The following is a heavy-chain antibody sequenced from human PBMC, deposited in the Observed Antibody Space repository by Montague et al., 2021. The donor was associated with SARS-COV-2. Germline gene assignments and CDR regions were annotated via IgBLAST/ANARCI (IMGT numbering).Heavy chain of an antibody. J-gene: IGHJ4*02. V-gene: IGHV4-34*12. D-gene: IGHD4-23*01. Sequence: SETLSLTCAVYGGSFSGYYWTWIRQSPGKGLEWIAEIIHSGTTNYNFNPSLRSRVTISVDTSKSQFSLKLSSVTAADTGVYYCARWDPQSLTLIGLRGKSASDYWGQGTLVTVSS. CDR3: ARWDPQSLTLIGLRGKSASDY. CDR2: IIHSGTT. CDR1: GGSFSGYY.